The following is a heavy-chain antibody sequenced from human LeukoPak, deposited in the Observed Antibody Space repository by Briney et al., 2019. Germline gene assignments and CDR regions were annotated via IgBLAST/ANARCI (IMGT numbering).Heavy chain of an antibody. CDR1: GGTFSSYT. D-gene: IGHD2-2*01. J-gene: IGHJ3*02. CDR3: ASLGYCSSTSCYAFDI. CDR2: IIPILGIA. Sequence: ASVKVSCKASGGTFSSYTISWVRQAPGQGLEWVGRIIPILGIANYAQKFQGRVTITADKSTSTAYMELSSLRSEDTAVYYCASLGYCSSTSCYAFDIWGQGTMVTVSS. V-gene: IGHV1-69*02.